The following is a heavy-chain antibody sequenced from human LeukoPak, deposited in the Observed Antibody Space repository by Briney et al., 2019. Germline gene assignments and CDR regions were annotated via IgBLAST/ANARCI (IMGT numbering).Heavy chain of an antibody. Sequence: ASVKVSCEASGYTFTGYYMHWVRQAPGQGLEWVGWINPNSGGTNYAQKFQGRVTMTRDTSISTAYMELSRLRSDDTAVYYCAIYNSGSDERGGLFDAFDIWGQGTMVTVSS. D-gene: IGHD1-26*01. J-gene: IGHJ3*02. V-gene: IGHV1-2*02. CDR3: AIYNSGSDERGGLFDAFDI. CDR1: GYTFTGYY. CDR2: INPNSGGT.